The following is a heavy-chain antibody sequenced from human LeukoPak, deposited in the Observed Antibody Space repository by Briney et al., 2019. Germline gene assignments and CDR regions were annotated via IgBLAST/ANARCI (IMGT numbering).Heavy chain of an antibody. J-gene: IGHJ4*02. CDR1: GFTFSSYW. CDR3: ATAAYNWHYYFDY. Sequence: GGSLRLSCAASGFTFSSYWMSWVRQAPGKGLEWVANIKQDGSEKHYVDSVKGRFTISRDNAKDSLYLQMNSLRAEDTAVYYCATAAYNWHYYFDYWGQGTLVSVSS. CDR2: IKQDGSEK. V-gene: IGHV3-7*01. D-gene: IGHD1-7*01.